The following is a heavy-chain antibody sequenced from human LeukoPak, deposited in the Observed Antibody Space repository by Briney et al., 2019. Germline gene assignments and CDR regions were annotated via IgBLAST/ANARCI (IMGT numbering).Heavy chain of an antibody. CDR1: GGSISSSSYY. D-gene: IGHD5-18*01. CDR2: IYYSGST. CDR3: ARHATAMVWY. Sequence: SETLSLTCTVSGGSISSSSYYWGWIRQPPGKGLEWIGSIYYSGSTYYNPSLKSRVTISVDTSKNQFSPKLSSVTAADTAVYYCARHATAMVWYWGQGTLVTVSS. V-gene: IGHV4-39*01. J-gene: IGHJ4*02.